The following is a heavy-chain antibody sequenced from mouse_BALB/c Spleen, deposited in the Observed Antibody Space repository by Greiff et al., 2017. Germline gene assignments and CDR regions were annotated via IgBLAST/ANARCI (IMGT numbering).Heavy chain of an antibody. J-gene: IGHJ4*01. CDR3: ARGGLLIYAMDY. D-gene: IGHD1-1*01. CDR2: ISSGSSTI. V-gene: IGHV5-17*02. CDR1: GFTFSSFG. Sequence: EVQGVESGGGLVQPGGSRKLSCAASGFTFSSFGMHWVRQAPEKGLEWVAYISSGSSTIYYADTVKGRFTISRDNPKNTLFLQMTSLRSEDTAMYYCARGGLLIYAMDYWGQGTSVTVSS.